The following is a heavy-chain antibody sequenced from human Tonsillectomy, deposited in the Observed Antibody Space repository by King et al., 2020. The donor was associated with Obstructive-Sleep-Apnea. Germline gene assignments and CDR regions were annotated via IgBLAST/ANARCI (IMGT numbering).Heavy chain of an antibody. CDR1: GFTFGSFS. J-gene: IGHJ6*02. CDR3: TREHDILTGYYPYSLYGMDV. D-gene: IGHD3-9*01. V-gene: IGHV3-48*04. CDR2: ISSSDTMR. Sequence: VQLVESGGGLVQPGGSLRLSCAASGFTFGSFSMNWVRQAPGKGLEWVAYISSSDTMRYYADSVKGRFTISRDNAKNSLSLQMNSLRVEDTAVYYCTREHDILTGYYPYSLYGMDVWGQGTTVTVSS.